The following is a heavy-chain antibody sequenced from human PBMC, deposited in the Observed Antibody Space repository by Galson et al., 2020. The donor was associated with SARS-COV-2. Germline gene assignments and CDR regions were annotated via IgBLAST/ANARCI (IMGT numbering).Heavy chain of an antibody. D-gene: IGHD1-26*01. Sequence: GGSLRLSCAASGFIFSTYAMTCVRQAPGKGLGWVSSISASGDGTYYADSVKGRFTISRDRSKNTLFLQMNSLRLEDTAVYYCAKYVGAAQAFDVWGHGTMVTVSS. J-gene: IGHJ3*01. CDR3: AKYVGAAQAFDV. CDR2: ISASGDGT. CDR1: GFIFSTYA. V-gene: IGHV3-23*01.